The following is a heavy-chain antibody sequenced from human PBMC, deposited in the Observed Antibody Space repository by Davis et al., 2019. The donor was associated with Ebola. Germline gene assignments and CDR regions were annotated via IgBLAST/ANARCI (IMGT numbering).Heavy chain of an antibody. CDR3: ARGGKYYYYGMDV. CDR1: GFTFSSYA. V-gene: IGHV3-30-3*01. J-gene: IGHJ6*02. D-gene: IGHD3-16*01. CDR2: ISYDGSNK. Sequence: GESLKISCAASGFTFSSYAMHWVRQAPGKGLEWVAVISYDGSNKYYADSVKGRFTISRDNSKNTLYLQMNSLRAEDTAVYYCARGGKYYYYGMDVWGQGTTVTVSS.